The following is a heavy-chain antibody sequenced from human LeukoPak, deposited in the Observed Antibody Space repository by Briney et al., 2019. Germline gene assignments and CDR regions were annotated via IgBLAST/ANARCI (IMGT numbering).Heavy chain of an antibody. CDR2: ISPNSGGT. CDR3: ARGRKYRDGYNKPTSYYYGMDV. J-gene: IGHJ6*02. CDR1: GYTFTGYY. D-gene: IGHD5-24*01. V-gene: IGHV1-2*02. Sequence: ASVKVSCKASGYTFTGYYMHWVRQAPGQGLEWMGWISPNSGGTNYAQKFQGRVTMTRDTSISTAYMELSRLRSDDTAVYYCARGRKYRDGYNKPTSYYYGMDVWGQGTTVTVSS.